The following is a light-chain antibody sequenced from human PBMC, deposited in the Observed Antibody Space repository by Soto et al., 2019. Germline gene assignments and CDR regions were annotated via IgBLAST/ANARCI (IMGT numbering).Light chain of an antibody. CDR3: QQYGSSPRGT. J-gene: IGKJ1*01. CDR2: GAS. Sequence: EIVLTQSPGTLSLSPGERATLSCRASQSVSSSYLAGYQQKPGQAPRLVIYGASSRATGIPDRISGSGSGTDFTLTISRLEPEDFAVYYCQQYGSSPRGTFGQGTKVEIK. CDR1: QSVSSSY. V-gene: IGKV3-20*01.